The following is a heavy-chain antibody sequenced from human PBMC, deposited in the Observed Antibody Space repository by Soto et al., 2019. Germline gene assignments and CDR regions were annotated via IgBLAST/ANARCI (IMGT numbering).Heavy chain of an antibody. D-gene: IGHD2-2*01. V-gene: IGHV4-59*01. CDR3: ARGLVLPAAMPTFYYYMDV. CDR2: IYYSGST. Sequence: SETLSLTCTVSGGSISSYYWSWIRQPPGKGLEWIGYIYYSGSTNYNPSLKSRVTISVDTSKNQFSLKLSSVTAADTAVYYCARGLVLPAAMPTFYYYMDVWGKGTTVTVSS. CDR1: GGSISSYY. J-gene: IGHJ6*03.